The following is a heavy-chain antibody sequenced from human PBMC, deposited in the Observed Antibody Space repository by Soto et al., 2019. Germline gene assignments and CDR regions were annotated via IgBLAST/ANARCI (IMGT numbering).Heavy chain of an antibody. D-gene: IGHD2-8*02. CDR3: TACRGYCTGLVAYDI. CDR2: IRTKTYGEAV. Sequence: DVQLVESGGGLIKPGGSLRLSCTASEFTFANAFMNWVRQAPGKGLEWIGRIRTKTYGEAVDYAAPVKGRFTISRHDSKDTMYLEMNSLKIEDTAVYYCTACRGYCTGLVAYDIWGQGTMVTVSS. CDR1: EFTFANAF. V-gene: IGHV3-15*07. J-gene: IGHJ3*02.